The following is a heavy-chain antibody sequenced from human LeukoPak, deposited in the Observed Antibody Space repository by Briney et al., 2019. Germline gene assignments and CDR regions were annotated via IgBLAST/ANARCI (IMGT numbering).Heavy chain of an antibody. Sequence: PGGSLRLSCAASGFTFSSYWMSWVRQAPGKGLEWVANIKQDGSEKYYVDSVKGRFTISRDNAKNSLYLQMNSLRAEDTAVYYCARDLDNWNDAYFDYWGQGTLVTVSS. V-gene: IGHV3-7*01. CDR1: GFTFSSYW. J-gene: IGHJ4*02. CDR2: IKQDGSEK. CDR3: ARDLDNWNDAYFDY. D-gene: IGHD1-1*01.